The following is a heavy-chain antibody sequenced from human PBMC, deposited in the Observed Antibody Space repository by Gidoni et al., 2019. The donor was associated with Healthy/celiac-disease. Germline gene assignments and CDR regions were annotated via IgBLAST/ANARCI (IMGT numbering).Heavy chain of an antibody. Sequence: QVQLVESGGGVVQPGRPLSLSCAAPGFTFTSYGMHWVRQAPGTGLEWVAVISYDGSNKYYADSVKGRFTISRDNSKSTLYLQMNRLRAEDTAVYYCAKAWSQLLTDDAFDIWGQGTMVTVSS. CDR2: ISYDGSNK. J-gene: IGHJ3*02. CDR3: AKAWSQLLTDDAFDI. D-gene: IGHD2-15*01. CDR1: GFTFTSYG. V-gene: IGHV3-30*18.